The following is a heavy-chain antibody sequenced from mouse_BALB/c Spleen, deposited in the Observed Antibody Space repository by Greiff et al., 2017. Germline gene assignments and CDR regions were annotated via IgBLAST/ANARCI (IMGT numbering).Heavy chain of an antibody. D-gene: IGHD4-1*01. CDR3: ARCGANWGPFDY. J-gene: IGHJ2*01. V-gene: IGHV3-2*02. CDR2: ISYSGST. CDR1: GYSITSDYA. Sequence: EVQRVESGPGLVKPSQSLSLTCTVTGYSITSDYAWNWIRQFPGNKLEWMGYISYSGSTSYNPSLKSRISITRDTSKNQFFLQLNSVTTEDTATYYCARCGANWGPFDYWGQGTTLTVSS.